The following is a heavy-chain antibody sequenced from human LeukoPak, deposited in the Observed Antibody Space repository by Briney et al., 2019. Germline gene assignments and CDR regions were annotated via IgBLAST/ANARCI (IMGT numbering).Heavy chain of an antibody. CDR3: AKGNVVVTAILGY. J-gene: IGHJ4*02. CDR2: INSDGSST. D-gene: IGHD2-21*02. V-gene: IGHV3-74*01. Sequence: GGSLRLSCAASGFTFSSYWMHWVRQAPGKGLVWVSRINSDGSSTSYADSVKGRFTISRDNAKNTLYLQMNSLRAEDTAVYYYAKGNVVVTAILGYWGQGTLVTVSS. CDR1: GFTFSSYW.